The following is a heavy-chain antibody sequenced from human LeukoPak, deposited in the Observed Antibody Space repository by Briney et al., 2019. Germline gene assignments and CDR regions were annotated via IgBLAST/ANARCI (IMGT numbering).Heavy chain of an antibody. J-gene: IGHJ6*02. CDR3: AREQSPSGMDV. V-gene: IGHV3-53*01. D-gene: IGHD5-24*01. Sequence: PGGSLRLSCAASGFTVSSNYMSWVRQAPGKGREWVSVIYSGGSTYYADSVKGRFTISRDNSKNTLYLQMNSLRAEDTAVYYCAREQSPSGMDVWGQGTTVTVSS. CDR1: GFTVSSNY. CDR2: IYSGGST.